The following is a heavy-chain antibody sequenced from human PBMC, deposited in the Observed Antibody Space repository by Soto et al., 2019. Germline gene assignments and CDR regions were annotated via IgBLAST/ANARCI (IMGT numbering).Heavy chain of an antibody. Sequence: SETLSLTCTVSGGSISSYYWSWIRQHPGKGLEWIGYIYYSGTTYYNPSLRSRVTISVDTSKNQFSLRLTSVTAEDTAVYYCAIEKVGTTSVHVFDIWGQGTMVTVSS. D-gene: IGHD1-26*01. CDR2: IYYSGTT. CDR3: AIEKVGTTSVHVFDI. CDR1: GGSISSYY. V-gene: IGHV4-59*06. J-gene: IGHJ3*02.